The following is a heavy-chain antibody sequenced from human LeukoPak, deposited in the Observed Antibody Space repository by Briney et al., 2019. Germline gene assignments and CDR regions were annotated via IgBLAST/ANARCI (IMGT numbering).Heavy chain of an antibody. CDR2: IYHSGNT. V-gene: IGHV4-30-2*01. Sequence: PSETLSLTCTVSGGSISSGDYYWSWIRQPPGRGLEWIGYIYHSGNTYYNPSLKSRVTISVDRSKKQFSLKLSSVTAADTAVYYCARALSTNWGYYDYWGQGTLVTVSS. D-gene: IGHD7-27*01. CDR1: GGSISSGDYY. J-gene: IGHJ4*02. CDR3: ARALSTNWGYYDY.